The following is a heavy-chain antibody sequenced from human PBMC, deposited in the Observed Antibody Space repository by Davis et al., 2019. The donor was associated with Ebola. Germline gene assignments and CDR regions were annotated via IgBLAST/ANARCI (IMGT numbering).Heavy chain of an antibody. CDR2: ISYDGNEK. CDR1: GFTVGSYT. V-gene: IGHV3-30-3*01. Sequence: PGGSLRLSCAASGFTVGSYTMHWVRQAPGKGLEWVAVISYDGNEKYHADTVKGRFTISRDNSKDTLYLQMNSLGAEDTAVYYCARVFMLMRGTPENQFDPWGQGTLVTVSS. D-gene: IGHD3-10*02. J-gene: IGHJ5*02. CDR3: ARVFMLMRGTPENQFDP.